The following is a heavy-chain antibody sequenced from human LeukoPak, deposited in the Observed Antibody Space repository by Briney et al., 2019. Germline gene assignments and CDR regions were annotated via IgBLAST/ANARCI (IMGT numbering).Heavy chain of an antibody. CDR2: ISSSSSYI. J-gene: IGHJ3*02. CDR3: ARVGEDIVVVPAGVRGAFDI. D-gene: IGHD2-2*01. V-gene: IGHV3-21*01. Sequence: PGGSLRLSCAASGFTFSSYNMNWVRQAPGKGLEWVSSISSSSSYIYYADSVKGRFTISRDNAKNSLYLQMNSLRAEDTAVYYCARVGEDIVVVPAGVRGAFDIWGQGTMVTVSS. CDR1: GFTFSSYN.